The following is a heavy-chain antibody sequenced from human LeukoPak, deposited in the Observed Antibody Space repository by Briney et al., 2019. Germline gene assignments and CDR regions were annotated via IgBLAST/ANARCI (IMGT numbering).Heavy chain of an antibody. V-gene: IGHV1-18*01. CDR1: GYTFTSYG. CDR3: ARDSRARIQLWFYDY. Sequence: ASVKVSCKASGYTFTSYGISWVRQAPGQGLEWMGWISAYNSNTNYAQKLQGRVTMTTDTSTSTAYMELRSLRSDDTAVYYCARDSRARIQLWFYDYWGQGTLVTVSS. J-gene: IGHJ4*02. D-gene: IGHD5-18*01. CDR2: ISAYNSNT.